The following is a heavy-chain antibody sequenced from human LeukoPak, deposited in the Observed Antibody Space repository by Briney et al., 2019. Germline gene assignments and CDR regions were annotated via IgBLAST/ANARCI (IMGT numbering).Heavy chain of an antibody. V-gene: IGHV3-23*01. D-gene: IGHD5-18*01. CDR2: ISGSGGST. CDR1: GFTFSSYA. Sequence: GGSLRLSCAASGFTFSSYAMSWVRQAPGKGLEWVSAISGSGGSTYYADSVKGRFTISRDNSKNTLYLQMNSLRAEGTAVYYCAKGPRAAMVTLFDYWGQGTLVTVSS. CDR3: AKGPRAAMVTLFDY. J-gene: IGHJ4*02.